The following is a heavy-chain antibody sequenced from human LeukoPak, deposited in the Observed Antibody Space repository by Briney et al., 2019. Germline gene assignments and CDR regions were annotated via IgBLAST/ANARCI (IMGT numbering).Heavy chain of an antibody. CDR3: ARSWQWLFNWFDP. V-gene: IGHV1-8*02. D-gene: IGHD6-19*01. Sequence: ASVKVSCKASGYTFTGYYMHWVRQAPGQGLEWMGWMNPNSGNTGYAQKFQGRVTMTRNTSISTAYMELSSLRSEDTAVYYCARSWQWLFNWFDPWGQGTLVTVSS. J-gene: IGHJ5*02. CDR1: GYTFTGYY. CDR2: MNPNSGNT.